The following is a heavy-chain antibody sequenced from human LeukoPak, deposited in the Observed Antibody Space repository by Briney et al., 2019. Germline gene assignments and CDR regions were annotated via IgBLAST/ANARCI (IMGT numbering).Heavy chain of an antibody. J-gene: IGHJ4*02. Sequence: ASVKVSCKASGYTFTSYDINWVRQATGQGLEWMGWMNPNSDNTGYAQKFQGRVTMTRNTSISTAYMGLSSLRSEDTAVYYCARSNRGYFDYWGQGTLVTVSS. CDR2: MNPNSDNT. V-gene: IGHV1-8*01. D-gene: IGHD3-16*01. CDR3: ARSNRGYFDY. CDR1: GYTFTSYD.